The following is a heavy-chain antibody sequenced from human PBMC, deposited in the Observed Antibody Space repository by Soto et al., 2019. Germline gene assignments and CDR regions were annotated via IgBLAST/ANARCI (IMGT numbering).Heavy chain of an antibody. J-gene: IGHJ4*02. D-gene: IGHD3-10*01. V-gene: IGHV4-61*08. CDR1: GASINNNDYY. Sequence: PSETLSLTCTVSGASINNNDYYWIWIRQTRGQGLEWIGYVYYSGTTAYIPSLKGRVTISVDPSKNRLSLKLSSLTAADTAVYYCARAGRGGFRYYFDYWGQGTLVTVSS. CDR3: ARAGRGGFRYYFDY. CDR2: VYYSGTT.